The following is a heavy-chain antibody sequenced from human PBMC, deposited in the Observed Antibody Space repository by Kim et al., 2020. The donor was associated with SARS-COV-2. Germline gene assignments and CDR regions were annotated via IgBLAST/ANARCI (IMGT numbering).Heavy chain of an antibody. CDR2: ISSSGSTI. CDR1: GFTFSSYE. CDR3: ARGTDYYGMDV. J-gene: IGHJ6*02. D-gene: IGHD1-1*01. Sequence: GGSLRLSCAASGFTFSSYEMNWVRQAPGKGLEWVSYISSSGSTIYYADSVKGRFTISRDNAKNSLYLQMNSLRAEDTAVYYCARGTDYYGMDVWGQGTTVTVSS. V-gene: IGHV3-48*03.